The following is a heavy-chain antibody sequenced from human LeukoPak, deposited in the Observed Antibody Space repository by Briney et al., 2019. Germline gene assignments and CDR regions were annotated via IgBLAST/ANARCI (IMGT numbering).Heavy chain of an antibody. Sequence: GGSLRLSCAASGFTFSSYGMHWVRQAPGKGGEWVAVIWYDGSNKYYADSVKGRFTISRDNSKNTLYLQMNSLRAEDTAVYYCAKGGYCSSTSCYESLGLDYWGQGTLVTVSS. D-gene: IGHD2-2*01. J-gene: IGHJ4*02. V-gene: IGHV3-33*06. CDR2: IWYDGSNK. CDR1: GFTFSSYG. CDR3: AKGGYCSSTSCYESLGLDY.